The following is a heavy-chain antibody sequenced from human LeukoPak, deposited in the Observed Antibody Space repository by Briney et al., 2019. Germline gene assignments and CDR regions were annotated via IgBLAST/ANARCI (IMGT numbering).Heavy chain of an antibody. Sequence: GGSLRLSCAASGFSFSTYSMNWVRQAPGKGLEWVSSISSSSSYIYYADSVKGRFTISRDNAKNSLYLQMNSLRAEDTAVYYCARAPIVVVPAAMGGVDYWGQGTLVTVSS. J-gene: IGHJ4*02. D-gene: IGHD2-2*01. CDR3: ARAPIVVVPAAMGGVDY. V-gene: IGHV3-21*01. CDR2: ISSSSSYI. CDR1: GFSFSTYS.